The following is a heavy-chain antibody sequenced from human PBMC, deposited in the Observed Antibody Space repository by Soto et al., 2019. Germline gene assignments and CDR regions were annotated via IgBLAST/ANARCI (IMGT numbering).Heavy chain of an antibody. J-gene: IGHJ2*01. D-gene: IGHD6-13*01. V-gene: IGHV3-11*05. CDR3: ARIIASAGGRRYFDL. CDR1: GFTFSDYY. Sequence: QVQLVESGGGLVKPGGSLRLSCAASGFTFSDYYMSWIRQAPGKGLEWVSYINSSSTYTNYADSVKGRFTISRENAKNSLYLKMNSLRAEDTAVYYCARIIASAGGRRYFDLWGRGTLVTVSS. CDR2: INSSSTYT.